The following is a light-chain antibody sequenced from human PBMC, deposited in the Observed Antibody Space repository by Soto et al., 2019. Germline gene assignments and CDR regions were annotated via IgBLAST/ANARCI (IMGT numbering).Light chain of an antibody. Sequence: EIVMTPAPATPSLSPGEKATLSCRASQSVSSNLAWYQQKPGQAPRLLIYGASTRATGIPARFSGSGSGTEFTLTISSLQSEDFAVYYCQQYNNPAWTFGQGTKVDIK. J-gene: IGKJ1*01. V-gene: IGKV3-15*01. CDR3: QQYNNPAWT. CDR1: QSVSSN. CDR2: GAS.